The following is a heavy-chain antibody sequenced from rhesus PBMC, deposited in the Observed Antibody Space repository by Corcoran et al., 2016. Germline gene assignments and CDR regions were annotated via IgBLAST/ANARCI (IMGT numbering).Heavy chain of an antibody. D-gene: IGHD1-20*01. CDR2: IYWNAGK. V-gene: IGHV2-95*01. CDR3: ARAPHPSGTTFGY. Sequence: QVTLTESGPALVKPTPTLTLTCTFSGVPISTTGAHVGWIRQPPRKALEWLATIYWNAGKYYRTSLKSRLTISKDTSKNQVVLTMTNMDPGDTATYYCARAPHPSGTTFGYWGQGVLVTVSS. CDR1: GVPISTTGAH. J-gene: IGHJ4*01.